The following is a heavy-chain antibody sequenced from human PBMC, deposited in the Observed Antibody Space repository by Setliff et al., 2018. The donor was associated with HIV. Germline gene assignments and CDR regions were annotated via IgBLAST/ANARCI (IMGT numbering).Heavy chain of an antibody. J-gene: IGHJ6*03. Sequence: SETLSLTCAVYGGSFSGYYWSWIRQSPGKGLEWIGEINHSGSTKYNPSLKSRVTISVDTSKNQFSLKLSSVTAADTAVYYCARGTAYYNFWSGYTYYYYMDVWGKGTTVTVSS. D-gene: IGHD3-3*01. CDR1: GGSFSGYY. V-gene: IGHV4-34*01. CDR3: ARGTAYYNFWSGYTYYYYMDV. CDR2: INHSGST.